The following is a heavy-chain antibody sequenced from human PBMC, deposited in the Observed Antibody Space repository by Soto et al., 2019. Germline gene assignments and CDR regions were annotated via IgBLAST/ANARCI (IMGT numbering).Heavy chain of an antibody. V-gene: IGHV4-59*01. D-gene: IGHD2-2*01. CDR1: GGSISSYY. CDR3: ARGPDCSSTSCYLVPYWFDP. Sequence: PSETLSLTCTVSGGSISSYYWSWIRQPPGKGLEWIGYIYYSGSTNYNPSLKSRVTISVDSSKNQFSLKLSSVTAADTAVYYCARGPDCSSTSCYLVPYWFDPWGQGTLVTVSS. CDR2: IYYSGST. J-gene: IGHJ5*02.